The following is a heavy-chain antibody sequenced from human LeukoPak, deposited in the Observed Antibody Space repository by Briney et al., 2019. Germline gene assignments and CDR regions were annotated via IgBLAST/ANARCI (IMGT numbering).Heavy chain of an antibody. V-gene: IGHV3-23*01. CDR2: ISGTGGSA. D-gene: IGHD3-10*01. J-gene: IGHJ4*02. CDR1: GFSFSTHG. Sequence: GGSLRLSCAASGFSFSTHGLTWVRQAPGKGLEWVSTISGTGGSAYYADSVKGRFTIPRDNSKNTVSLEMSSLGLDDTAVYYCAKVHLRGVTDYWGQGTLVTVSS. CDR3: AKVHLRGVTDY.